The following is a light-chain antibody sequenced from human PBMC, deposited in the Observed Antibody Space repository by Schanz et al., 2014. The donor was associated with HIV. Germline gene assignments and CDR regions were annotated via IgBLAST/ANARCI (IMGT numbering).Light chain of an antibody. CDR3: QQCDSYPYT. V-gene: IGKV1-5*03. Sequence: DIHMTQSPSTLSASVGDRVTITCRASQSIRSWLAWYQQKPGRAPNLLIYQASSLETGVPSRFSGSGSGTEFTLTISGLQPDDFATYYCQQCDSYPYTFGQGTKLDIK. CDR1: QSIRSW. J-gene: IGKJ2*01. CDR2: QAS.